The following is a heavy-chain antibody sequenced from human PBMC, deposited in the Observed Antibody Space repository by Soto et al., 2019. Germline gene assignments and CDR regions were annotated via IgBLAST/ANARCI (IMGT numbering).Heavy chain of an antibody. Sequence: QVQLVESGGGVVQPGRSLRLSCAASGFTFSSYAMHWVRQAPGKGLEWVAVISYDGSNKYYADSVKGRFTISRDNSKNTLYLQMNSLRAEDTAVYYCAREGYCSSTSCYGFSVHYGMDVWGQGTTVTVSS. J-gene: IGHJ6*02. CDR1: GFTFSSYA. V-gene: IGHV3-30-3*01. D-gene: IGHD2-2*01. CDR2: ISYDGSNK. CDR3: AREGYCSSTSCYGFSVHYGMDV.